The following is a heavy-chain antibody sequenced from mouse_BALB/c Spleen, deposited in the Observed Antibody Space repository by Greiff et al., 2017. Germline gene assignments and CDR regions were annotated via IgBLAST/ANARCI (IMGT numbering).Heavy chain of an antibody. V-gene: IGHV1-20*02. Sequence: VQLKESGPELVKPGASVKISCKASGYSFTGYFMNWVMQSHGKSLEWIGRINPYNGDTFYNQKFKGKATLTVDKSSSTAHMELRSLASEDSAVYYCARRWDYFDYWGQGTTLTVSS. J-gene: IGHJ2*01. CDR2: INPYNGDT. CDR1: GYSFTGYF. CDR3: ARRWDYFDY. D-gene: IGHD4-1*01.